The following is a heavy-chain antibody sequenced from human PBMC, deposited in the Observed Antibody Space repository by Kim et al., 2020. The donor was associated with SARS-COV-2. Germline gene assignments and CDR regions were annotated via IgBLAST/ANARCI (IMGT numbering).Heavy chain of an antibody. CDR3: ALCSGGRCRTVGGLGP. J-gene: IGHJ5*02. CDR1: GFTFSSYS. CDR2: ISSTSYSI. Sequence: GGSLRLSCAGSGFTFSSYSMVWVRQAPGKGLEWVSSISSTSYSIYYADSVKGRFTISRANANNSLWLQMNNLRVDDTAIYYCALCSGGRCRTVGGLGPWGQGTLVTVSS. D-gene: IGHD2-15*01. V-gene: IGHV3-21*06.